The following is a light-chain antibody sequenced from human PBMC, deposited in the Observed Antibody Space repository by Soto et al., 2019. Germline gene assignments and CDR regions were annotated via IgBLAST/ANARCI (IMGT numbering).Light chain of an antibody. CDR3: SSYSRTTTRVV. J-gene: IGLJ2*01. CDR1: STDIGGYTY. CDR2: EVD. V-gene: IGLV2-14*01. Sequence: QSVLTQPASVSGSPGQSITISCTGTSTDIGGYTYVSWYQQHPGKVPKLMIYEVDNRPSGVSNPFSGSKSGSTASLTISGLQAEDEADYFCSSYSRTTTRVVFGGGTKLTVL.